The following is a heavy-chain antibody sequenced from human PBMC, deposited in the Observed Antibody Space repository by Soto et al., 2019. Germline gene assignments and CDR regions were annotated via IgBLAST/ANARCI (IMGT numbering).Heavy chain of an antibody. Sequence: SETLCLTCTVSGGSISSYCWSWIRQPPGKGLEWIGYTYYSGSTNYNPSLKSRVTISVDTSKNQFSLKLSSVTAADTAVYYCARDLTTVTTRDDAFDIWGQGTMVTVSS. V-gene: IGHV4-59*01. CDR3: ARDLTTVTTRDDAFDI. D-gene: IGHD4-17*01. J-gene: IGHJ3*02. CDR2: TYYSGST. CDR1: GGSISSYC.